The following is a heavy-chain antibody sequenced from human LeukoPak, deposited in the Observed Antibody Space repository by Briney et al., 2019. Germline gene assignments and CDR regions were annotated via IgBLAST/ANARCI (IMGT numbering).Heavy chain of an antibody. D-gene: IGHD6-6*01. Sequence: PSETLSLTCAVYGGSFSGYYWSWIRQPPGKGLEWIGEINHSGSTNYNPSLKSRVTISVDTSKNQFSLKLSSVTAADTAVYYCAGVQPYSSWIIVSAGRYNWFDPWGQGTLVTVSS. V-gene: IGHV4-34*01. CDR3: AGVQPYSSWIIVSAGRYNWFDP. CDR2: INHSGST. J-gene: IGHJ5*02. CDR1: GGSFSGYY.